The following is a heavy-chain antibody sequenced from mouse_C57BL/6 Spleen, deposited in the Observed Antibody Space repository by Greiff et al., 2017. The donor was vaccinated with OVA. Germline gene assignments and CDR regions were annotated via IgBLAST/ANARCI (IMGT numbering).Heavy chain of an antibody. CDR1: GFTFSSYA. CDR2: ISDGGSYT. J-gene: IGHJ2*01. CDR3: ARDPGSSYDYFDY. D-gene: IGHD1-1*01. V-gene: IGHV5-4*01. Sequence: DVHLVESGGGLVKPGGSLKLSCAASGFTFSSYAMSWVRQTPEKRLEWVATISDGGSYTYYPDNVKGRFTISRDNAKNNLYLQMSHLKSEDTAMYYCARDPGSSYDYFDYWGQGTTLTVSS.